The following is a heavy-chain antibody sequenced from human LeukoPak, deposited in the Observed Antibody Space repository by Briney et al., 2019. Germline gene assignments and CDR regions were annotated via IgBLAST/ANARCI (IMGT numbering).Heavy chain of an antibody. D-gene: IGHD3-10*01. CDR1: GFTFSSYE. CDR3: ARVGVDGSETYGDY. CDR2: ITSSGSVI. Sequence: GGSLRLSCAVSGFTFSSYEMNWVRQAPGKGLEWVSYITSSGSVIYYADPVKGRFTISRDNAKNSLYLQMNSLRAEDTAVYYCARVGVDGSETYGDYWGQGTLVTVSS. V-gene: IGHV3-48*03. J-gene: IGHJ4*02.